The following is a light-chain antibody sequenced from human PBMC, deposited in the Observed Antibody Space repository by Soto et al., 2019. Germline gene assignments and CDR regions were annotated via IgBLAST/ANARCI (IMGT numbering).Light chain of an antibody. J-gene: IGKJ4*01. CDR3: QQYDSPLF. CDR1: LSVSSGR. Sequence: EIVLTQSPGTLSLSLGERATLSCRASLSVSSGRLAWYQQRPGQAPRLLIYGASNRSTGISDRFSGSGSGTDFTLTISRLEPEDCAVYSCQQYDSPLFFGGGTKVEIK. V-gene: IGKV3-20*01. CDR2: GAS.